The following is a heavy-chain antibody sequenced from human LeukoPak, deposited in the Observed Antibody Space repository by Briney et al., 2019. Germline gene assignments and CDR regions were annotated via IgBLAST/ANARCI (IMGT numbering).Heavy chain of an antibody. Sequence: GGSLRLSCAASGFTFSRYWMSWVRQAPGKGLECGPNIKQDGSGEYYVDSVKGRFTISRDNANKTLFMQINRLRAEDTPVYYFAKDLAVRGVGSDPWGQGTLVTVSS. CDR3: AKDLAVRGVGSDP. CDR1: GFTFSRYW. CDR2: IKQDGSGE. D-gene: IGHD3-10*01. J-gene: IGHJ5*02. V-gene: IGHV3-7*03.